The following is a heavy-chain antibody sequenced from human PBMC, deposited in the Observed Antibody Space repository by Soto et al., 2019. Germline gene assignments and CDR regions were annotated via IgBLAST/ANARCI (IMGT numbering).Heavy chain of an antibody. CDR2: ISYDGSNK. CDR1: GFTFSSYG. V-gene: IGHV3-30*18. D-gene: IGHD1-26*01. Sequence: GGSLRLSCAASGFTFSSYGMHWVRQAPGKGLEWVAVISYDGSNKYYADSVKGRFTISRDNSKNTLYLQMNSLRAEDTAVYYCAKDFSETSYAGLHAYYFDYWGQGTLVTVSS. J-gene: IGHJ4*02. CDR3: AKDFSETSYAGLHAYYFDY.